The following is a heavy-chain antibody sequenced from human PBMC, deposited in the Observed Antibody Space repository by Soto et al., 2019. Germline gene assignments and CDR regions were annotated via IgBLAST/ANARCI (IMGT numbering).Heavy chain of an antibody. CDR2: ISGSGGST. D-gene: IGHD6-19*01. V-gene: IGHV3-23*01. Sequence: GGSLRLSCAASGFTFSSYAMSWVRQAPGKGLEWVSAISGSGGSTYYADSVKGRFAISRDNSKNTLYLQMNSLRAEDTAVYYCAKEIAVAGDEIYNAFDIWGQGTMVTVSS. J-gene: IGHJ3*02. CDR3: AKEIAVAGDEIYNAFDI. CDR1: GFTFSSYA.